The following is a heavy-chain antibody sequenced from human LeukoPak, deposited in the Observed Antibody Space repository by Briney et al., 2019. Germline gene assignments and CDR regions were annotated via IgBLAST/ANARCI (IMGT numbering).Heavy chain of an antibody. CDR2: TYYRSRWSN. CDR3: ARYYYDSRGYYYYYFDY. CDR1: GDSVSSNSAA. J-gene: IGHJ4*02. V-gene: IGHV6-1*01. D-gene: IGHD3-22*01. Sequence: SQTLSLTCAISGDSVSSNSAAWNWIRQSPSRGLEWLGRTYYRSRWSNDYAVSVKSRITINPDTSRNQFSLQLNSVTPEDTAVYYCARYYYDSRGYYYYYFDYWGQGTLVTVSS.